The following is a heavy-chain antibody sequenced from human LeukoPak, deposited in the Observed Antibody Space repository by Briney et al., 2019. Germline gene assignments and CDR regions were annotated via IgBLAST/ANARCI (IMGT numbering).Heavy chain of an antibody. V-gene: IGHV3-23*01. J-gene: IGHJ5*01. CDR2: IRANGGDT. Sequence: GGSLRLFCAASGFTFREYSMSWVRQAPGKGLEWVSNIRANGGDTYYIDSVKGRFTISRDNSRNTVYLEMNSLRAGDTAVYYCAKGGYTTSFESWGQGTLVTVTS. CDR1: GFTFREYS. D-gene: IGHD2-15*01. CDR3: AKGGYTTSFES.